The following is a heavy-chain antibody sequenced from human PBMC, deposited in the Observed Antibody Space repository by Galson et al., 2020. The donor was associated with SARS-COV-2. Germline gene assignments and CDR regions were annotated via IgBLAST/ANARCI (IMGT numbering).Heavy chain of an antibody. CDR3: ARWYCIGGTCCQLDG. J-gene: IGHJ6*04. Sequence: SETLSLTCTVSAGSLTNDYWSWVRQPPGKGLEWIGSVHYSGKTHSNPSLQSQVTMSVDTSKNAFSLRLTSVTSADTSFYSCARWYCIGGTCCQLDGWGKGTIVTVSS. CDR2: VHYSGKT. D-gene: IGHD2-15*01. V-gene: IGHV4-59*01. CDR1: AGSLTNDY.